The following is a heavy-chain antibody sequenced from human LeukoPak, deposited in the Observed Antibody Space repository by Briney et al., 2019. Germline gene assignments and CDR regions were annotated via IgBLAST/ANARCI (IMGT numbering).Heavy chain of an antibody. J-gene: IGHJ4*02. CDR1: GGSISGYY. CDR2: IHYSGTT. CDR3: ARDLDY. V-gene: IGHV4-59*01. Sequence: SETLSLTCTVSGGSISGYYWSWIRQTPGKGLEWIGSIHYSGTTNYNPSLKSRLTISVDTSKNQFSLKVTSVSAADTAVYYCARDLDYWGQGTLVTVSS.